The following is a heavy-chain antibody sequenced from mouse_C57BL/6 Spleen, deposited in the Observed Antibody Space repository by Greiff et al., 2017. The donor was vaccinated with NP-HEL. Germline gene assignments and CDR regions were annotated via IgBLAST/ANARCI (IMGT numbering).Heavy chain of an antibody. CDR1: GYAFSSYW. J-gene: IGHJ2*01. V-gene: IGHV1-80*01. D-gene: IGHD1-3*01. CDR2: IYPGDGDT. CDR3: ARSLYVYYFDY. Sequence: VQLQQSGAELVKPGASVKISCKASGYAFSSYWMNWVKQRPGKGLEWIGQIYPGDGDTNYNGKFKGKATLTADKSSSTAYMQLSSLTSEGSAVYFCARSLYVYYFDYWGQSTTLTVSS.